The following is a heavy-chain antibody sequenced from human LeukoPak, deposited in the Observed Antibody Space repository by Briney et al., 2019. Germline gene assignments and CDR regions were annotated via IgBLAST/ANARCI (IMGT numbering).Heavy chain of an antibody. CDR2: INHSGST. J-gene: IGHJ4*02. V-gene: IGHV4-34*01. Sequence: SETLSLTCTVSGVSISSYYWSWIRQPPGKGLEWIGEINHSGSTNYNPSLKSRVTISVDTSKNQFSLKLSSVTAADTAVYYCARSYYDSSGYYPRYYFDYWGQGTLVTVSS. CDR3: ARSYYDSSGYYPRYYFDY. D-gene: IGHD3-22*01. CDR1: GVSISSYY.